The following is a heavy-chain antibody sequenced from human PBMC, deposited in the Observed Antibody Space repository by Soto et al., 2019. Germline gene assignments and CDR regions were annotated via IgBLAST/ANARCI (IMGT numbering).Heavy chain of an antibody. CDR2: IYYSGST. D-gene: IGHD4-17*01. CDR1: GGSISSSTYY. V-gene: IGHV4-39*01. CDR3: ANSYGDYVSY. Sequence: QLQLQESGPGLVKPSETLSLTCTVSGGSISSSTYYWGWIRQPPGKGLEWIGSIYYSGSTYYNPSRRSRVAISVDTARNQFSRKLSSVTAADTAVYYCANSYGDYVSYWGQGTLVTVSS. J-gene: IGHJ4*02.